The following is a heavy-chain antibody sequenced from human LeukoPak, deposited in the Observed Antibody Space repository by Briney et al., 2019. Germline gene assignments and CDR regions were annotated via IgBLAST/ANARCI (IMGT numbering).Heavy chain of an antibody. Sequence: GGSLRLSCAASGFTFSSYGMHWVRQAPGKGLEWVAFIRYDGSNKYYADSVKGRFTISRDNSKNTLYLQMNSLRAEDTAVYYCAKDRGYDFWSGSMTDWGQGTLVTVSS. V-gene: IGHV3-30*02. D-gene: IGHD3-3*01. CDR1: GFTFSSYG. CDR3: AKDRGYDFWSGSMTD. CDR2: IRYDGSNK. J-gene: IGHJ4*02.